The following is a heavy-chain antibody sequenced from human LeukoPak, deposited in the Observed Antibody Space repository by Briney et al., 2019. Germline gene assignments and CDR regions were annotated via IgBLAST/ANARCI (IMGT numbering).Heavy chain of an antibody. CDR3: AKGLRYFDWDSMDV. CDR2: ISSSSSCI. Sequence: PGGSLRLSCAASGFTFSSYSMNWVRQAPGKGLEWVSSISSSSSCIYYADSVKGRFTISRDNAKNSLYLQMNSLRAEDTAVYYCAKGLRYFDWDSMDVWGKGTTVTVSS. V-gene: IGHV3-21*01. J-gene: IGHJ6*03. D-gene: IGHD3-9*01. CDR1: GFTFSSYS.